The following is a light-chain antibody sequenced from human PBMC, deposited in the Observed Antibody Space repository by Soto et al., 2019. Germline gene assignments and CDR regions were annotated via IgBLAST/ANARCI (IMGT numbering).Light chain of an antibody. Sequence: QSVLTQPPSASGTPGQRVTISCSGSSSNIGSNTVNWYQQLPGTAPKLLIYSNDQRPSGVPDGFSGSKSGTSASLAISGLQSEDEADYYCAAWDDSLNGYVIGTGTNSPS. J-gene: IGLJ1*01. CDR1: SSNIGSNT. CDR2: SND. V-gene: IGLV1-44*01. CDR3: AAWDDSLNGYV.